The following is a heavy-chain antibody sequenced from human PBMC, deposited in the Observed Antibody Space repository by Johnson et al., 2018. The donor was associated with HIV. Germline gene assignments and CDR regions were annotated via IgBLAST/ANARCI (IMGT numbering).Heavy chain of an antibody. V-gene: IGHV3-9*01. CDR3: AKDASLTGTNAFDI. Sequence: VQLVESGGGLVPPGRSLSLSCAASGFTFEDYAVHWVRQAPGKGLAWVSGVSWNGRSIGSAGSVTGRFTISRDNAKTSLYLQMNSLRAEDTALYYCAKDASLTGTNAFDIWGQGKMVTVSS. J-gene: IGHJ3*02. D-gene: IGHD1-7*01. CDR2: VSWNGRSI. CDR1: GFTFEDYA.